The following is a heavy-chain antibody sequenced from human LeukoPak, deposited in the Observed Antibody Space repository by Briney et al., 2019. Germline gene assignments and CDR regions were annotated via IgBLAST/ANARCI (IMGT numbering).Heavy chain of an antibody. CDR3: ARSGVQMAAYDLFAI. CDR2: TYYRSKWYN. CDR1: GDIVSSNSAA. Sequence: SQTLSLTCAISGDIVSSNSAAWNWIRQSPSRGLEWLGRTYYRSKWYNDYAVSVKSRITINPDTSMNQFSLQLNSVTPEDTAVYYCARSGVQMAAYDLFAIWGQGTLVTVSS. J-gene: IGHJ4*02. V-gene: IGHV6-1*01. D-gene: IGHD3-3*01.